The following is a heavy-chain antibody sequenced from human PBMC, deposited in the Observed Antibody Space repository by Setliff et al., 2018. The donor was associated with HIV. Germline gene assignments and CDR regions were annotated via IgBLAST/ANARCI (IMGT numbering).Heavy chain of an antibody. J-gene: IGHJ5*02. CDR3: ARDPLQLEQLGWFDP. CDR1: GFIFSNHD. Sequence: GGSLRLSCEASGFIFSNHDFHWVRQAAAKGLEWVAAIGTGGDTYYVDSVKGRFTISRDNSKNMLYLEMNSLRAEDTAVYYCARDPLQLEQLGWFDPWGQGALVTVSS. CDR2: IGTGGDT. D-gene: IGHD1-1*01. V-gene: IGHV3-13*01.